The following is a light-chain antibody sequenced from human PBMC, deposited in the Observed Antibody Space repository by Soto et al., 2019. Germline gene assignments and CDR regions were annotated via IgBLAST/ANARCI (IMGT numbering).Light chain of an antibody. CDR3: HSYAGSNNYV. CDR2: EVN. CDR1: RSDVGGYNF. J-gene: IGLJ1*01. V-gene: IGLV2-8*01. Sequence: QSALTQPPSASGSPGQSVTISCTGTRSDVGGYNFVSWYQHHPGKAPKLIIYEVNKRPSGVPDRFSGSKSGNTASLTVSGLLAEDEASYYCHSYAGSNNYVFGTGTKVTVL.